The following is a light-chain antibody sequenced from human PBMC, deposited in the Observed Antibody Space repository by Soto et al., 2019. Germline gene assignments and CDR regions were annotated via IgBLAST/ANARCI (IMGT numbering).Light chain of an antibody. Sequence: QSALTQPRSVSGSPGQSVTISCTGSSSNVGGYNYVSWYQQHPGKAPKFMIYDVSKRPSGVPDRFSGSKSGNTASLTISGLQAEDEADYYCCSYAGSHTFVFGTGTKFTVL. CDR3: CSYAGSHTFV. V-gene: IGLV2-11*01. J-gene: IGLJ1*01. CDR1: SSNVGGYNY. CDR2: DVS.